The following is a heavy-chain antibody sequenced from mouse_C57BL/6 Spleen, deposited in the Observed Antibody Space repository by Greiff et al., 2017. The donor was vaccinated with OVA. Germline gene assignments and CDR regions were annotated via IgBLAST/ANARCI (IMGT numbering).Heavy chain of an antibody. J-gene: IGHJ4*01. CDR3: TRDGYGNYYYYAMDY. CDR1: GFTSSSYA. V-gene: IGHV5-9-1*02. D-gene: IGHD2-1*01. Sequence: EVMLVKSGEGLVKPGGSLKLSCAASGFTSSSYAMSWVRQTPEKRLEWVAYLSSGGDYIYYADTVKGRFTISRDNARNTLYLQMSSLKSEDTAMYYCTRDGYGNYYYYAMDYWGQGTSVTVSS. CDR2: LSSGGDYI.